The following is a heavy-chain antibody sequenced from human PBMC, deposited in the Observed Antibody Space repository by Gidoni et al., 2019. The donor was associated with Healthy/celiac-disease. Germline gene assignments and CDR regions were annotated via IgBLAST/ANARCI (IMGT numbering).Heavy chain of an antibody. CDR2: IWYDGSNK. Sequence: VQLVESGGGVVQPGRSLRLCCAASGFTFRSYGMQWVRQAPGKGLEWVAVIWYDGSNKYDADSVKGRFTISRDNYKNTLYLQMNSLRAEDTAVYYCARGEGMDVWGQGTTVTVSS. CDR1: GFTFRSYG. CDR3: ARGEGMDV. J-gene: IGHJ6*02. V-gene: IGHV3-33*01.